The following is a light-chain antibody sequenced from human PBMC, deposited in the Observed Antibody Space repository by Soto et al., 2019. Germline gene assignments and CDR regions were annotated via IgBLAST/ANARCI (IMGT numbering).Light chain of an antibody. V-gene: IGKV3-15*01. Sequence: EIVMTQSPATLSVSPGERATLSCRASQSVNSNLAWYQQKPGQAPRLLMYGASIRATGIPARFSGSESGTEFTLTISSLQSEDFAVYYCHEYNNWPLLTFGPGTKVEIK. CDR2: GAS. CDR1: QSVNSN. J-gene: IGKJ3*01. CDR3: HEYNNWPLLT.